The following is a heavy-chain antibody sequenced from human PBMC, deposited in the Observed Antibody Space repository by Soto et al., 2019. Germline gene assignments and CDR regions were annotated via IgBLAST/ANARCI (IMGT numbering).Heavy chain of an antibody. J-gene: IGHJ6*02. V-gene: IGHV3-74*01. CDR1: GFTFRSYW. Sequence: EVQVVESGGGLVQPGGSLRLSCAASGFTFRSYWMHWVRQAPGKGLVWVSRINPDGRSTSYADSVKGRFTISRDNAKNTLYLQMNSLRAEDTAVYYCTRESYDGNYYYGMAVWGQGTTVTVSS. CDR2: INPDGRST. CDR3: TRESYDGNYYYGMAV. D-gene: IGHD3-16*01.